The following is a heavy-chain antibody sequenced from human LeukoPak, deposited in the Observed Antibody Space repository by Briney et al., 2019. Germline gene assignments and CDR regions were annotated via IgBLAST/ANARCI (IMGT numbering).Heavy chain of an antibody. CDR1: GFTFTNYA. CDR3: ARDPNGDYVGAFEM. J-gene: IGHJ3*02. CDR2: IRSGGDGT. V-gene: IGHV3-23*01. D-gene: IGHD4-17*01. Sequence: PGGSLRPSCAASGFTFTNYAMIWVRQAPGRGLEWVSAIRSGGDGTLYADSVKGRFTISRGNSKNTLFLQMNNMRAEDTAVYYCARDPNGDYVGAFEMWGPGTKVTVS.